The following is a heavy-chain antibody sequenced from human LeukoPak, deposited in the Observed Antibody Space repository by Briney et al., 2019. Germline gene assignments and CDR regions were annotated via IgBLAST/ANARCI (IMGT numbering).Heavy chain of an antibody. J-gene: IGHJ4*02. D-gene: IGHD6-13*01. CDR1: GFSFSGSA. Sequence: PGGSLRLSCAASGFSFSGSAIHWVRQASGKGLEWVGHIRRKGNDYATAYTASVKGRFTISRDDSKNTAFLQMDSLKTEDTAVYYCTRLNVDEIAAAGILYWGQGTLVTVSS. V-gene: IGHV3-73*01. CDR3: TRLNVDEIAAAGILY. CDR2: IRRKGNDYAT.